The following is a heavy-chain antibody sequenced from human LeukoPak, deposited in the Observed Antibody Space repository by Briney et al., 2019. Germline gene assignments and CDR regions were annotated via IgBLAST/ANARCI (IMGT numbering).Heavy chain of an antibody. D-gene: IGHD5-12*01. J-gene: IGHJ3*02. CDR2: TKYRSKWYY. V-gene: IGHV6-1*01. Sequence: SQTLSLTCALSGDSVSSNNVGWSWIRQAPSRGLEWLGRTKYRSKWYYDYAVSVKGRITINSDTAKNQFYLQLKSVTPEDTAVYYCARLYRYAFDIWGQGTVVTVSS. CDR3: ARLYRYAFDI. CDR1: GDSVSSNNVG.